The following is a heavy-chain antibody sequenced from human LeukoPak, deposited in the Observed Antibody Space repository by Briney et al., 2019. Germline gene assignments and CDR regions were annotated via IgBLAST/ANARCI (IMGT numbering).Heavy chain of an antibody. CDR2: ISSSSSYV. Sequence: GGSLRLSCAASGFTFSSYSMNWVRQAPGKGLEWVSSISSSSSYVYYADSVKGRFTISRDNAKNSLYLQMNSLKAEDTAVYYCARDPPAPSIAARAFDYWGQGTLVTVSS. CDR1: GFTFSSYS. V-gene: IGHV3-21*01. D-gene: IGHD6-6*01. CDR3: ARDPPAPSIAARAFDY. J-gene: IGHJ4*02.